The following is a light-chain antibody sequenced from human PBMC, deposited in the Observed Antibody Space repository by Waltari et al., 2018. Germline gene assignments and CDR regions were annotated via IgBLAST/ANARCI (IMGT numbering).Light chain of an antibody. CDR3: ISYTPSDPYV. J-gene: IGLJ1*01. Sequence: QSALTQPPSVSGSPGQSVTISCAGTSSDVGRDNRVSWYQQSPGTAPKVIIYDVTNRPTGVPDRFSASKSGNPASLTISGLQSEDEADYYCISYTPSDPYVFGTGTKVAVL. CDR2: DVT. V-gene: IGLV2-18*02. CDR1: SSDVGRDNR.